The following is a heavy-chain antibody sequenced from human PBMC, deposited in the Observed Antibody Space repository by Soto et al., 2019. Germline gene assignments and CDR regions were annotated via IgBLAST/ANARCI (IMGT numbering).Heavy chain of an antibody. CDR2: IYYSGST. D-gene: IGHD6-19*01. J-gene: IGHJ4*02. V-gene: IGHV4-59*01. CDR3: ARDESSSSGWYYFDY. CDR1: GGSISSYY. Sequence: PSDTLSLTCTVSGGSISSYYWSWIRQPPGKGLEWIGYIYYSGSTNYNPSLKSRVTISVDTSKNQFSLKLSSVTAADTAVYYCARDESSSSGWYYFDYWGQGTLVTVSS.